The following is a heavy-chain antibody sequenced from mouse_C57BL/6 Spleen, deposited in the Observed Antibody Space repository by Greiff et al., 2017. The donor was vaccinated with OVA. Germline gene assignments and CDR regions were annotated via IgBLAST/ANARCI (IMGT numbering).Heavy chain of an antibody. CDR1: GYTFTSYW. D-gene: IGHD1-1*01. J-gene: IGHJ4*01. Sequence: VKLQQPGAELVRPGSSVKLSCKASGYTFTSYWMDWVKQRPGQGLEWIGNIYPSDSETNYNQKFQDKATLTVDKSSSTAYMQLSILTSEDSAVYYCARGLLRGDAMDYWGQGTSVTVSS. V-gene: IGHV1-61*01. CDR3: ARGLLRGDAMDY. CDR2: IYPSDSET.